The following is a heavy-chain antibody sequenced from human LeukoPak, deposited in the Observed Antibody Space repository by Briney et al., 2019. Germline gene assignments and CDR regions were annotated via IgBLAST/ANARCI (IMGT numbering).Heavy chain of an antibody. J-gene: IGHJ4*02. V-gene: IGHV1-18*01. CDR2: ISTNKGNT. Sequence: ASVKVSCKASDYIFTNYGIAWVRQAPGQGLEWMGWISTNKGNTHIAQRFQGRVTMTTDTSTTTAYMELRSLRSDDTAVYYCARDLYQSGSTGHWGQGTLVTVSS. D-gene: IGHD3-3*01. CDR1: DYIFTNYG. CDR3: ARDLYQSGSTGH.